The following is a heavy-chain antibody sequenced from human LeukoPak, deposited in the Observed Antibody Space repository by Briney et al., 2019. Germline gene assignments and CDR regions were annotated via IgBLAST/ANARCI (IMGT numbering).Heavy chain of an antibody. CDR1: AASLSGYY. Sequence: SQTLSLTCAVYAASLSGYYWSWIRQPPGKGLEWIGEINHSGSTNSNSSLKSRVTISVDTSKNQFSLKLSSVTAADTAVYYCARGYYGSGSHCCHMDVWGKGTTITVS. D-gene: IGHD3-10*01. V-gene: IGHV4-34*01. CDR3: ARGYYGSGSHCCHMDV. CDR2: INHSGST. J-gene: IGHJ6*03.